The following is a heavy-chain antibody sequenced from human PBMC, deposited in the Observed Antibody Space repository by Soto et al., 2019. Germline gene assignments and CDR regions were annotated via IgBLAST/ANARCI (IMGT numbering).Heavy chain of an antibody. CDR1: GGSISTYY. J-gene: IGHJ4*02. CDR2: IYHSGST. CDR3: VRSEATALDY. Sequence: SETLSLSCTVSGGSISTYYWSWVRQPPGKGLEWIGYIYHSGSTNYNPSLESRVTMSVDTSKNQFSLKLSSVAAADTAVYYCVRSEATALDYWGQGTLVTVS. V-gene: IGHV4-59*08.